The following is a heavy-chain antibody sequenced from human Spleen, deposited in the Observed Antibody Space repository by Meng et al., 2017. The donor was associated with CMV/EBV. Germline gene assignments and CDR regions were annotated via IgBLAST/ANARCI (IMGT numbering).Heavy chain of an antibody. CDR1: GYY. CDR3: ARVLPSRAAMVRGPLGSSWFDP. D-gene: IGHD3-10*01. V-gene: IGHV4-34*01. Sequence: GYYWSWIRQTPGKGLEWIGEINHSGSTNYNPSLKSRVTISVDTSKNQFSLKLSSVTAADTAVYYCARVLPSRAAMVRGPLGSSWFDPWGQGTLVTVSS. CDR2: INHSGST. J-gene: IGHJ5*02.